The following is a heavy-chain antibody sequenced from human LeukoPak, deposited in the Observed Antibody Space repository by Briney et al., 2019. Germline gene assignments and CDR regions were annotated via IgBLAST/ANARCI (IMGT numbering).Heavy chain of an antibody. D-gene: IGHD3-10*01. J-gene: IGHJ5*02. Sequence: KPSETLSLTCAVYGGSFSGYYWSWIRQPPGKGLEWIGEINHSGSTNYNPSLKSRVTISVDTSKNQFSLKLSSVTAADTAVYYCARKNNAYYYGSGSYGYNWFDPWGQGTLVTVSS. V-gene: IGHV4-34*01. CDR2: INHSGST. CDR3: ARKNNAYYYGSGSYGYNWFDP. CDR1: GGSFSGYY.